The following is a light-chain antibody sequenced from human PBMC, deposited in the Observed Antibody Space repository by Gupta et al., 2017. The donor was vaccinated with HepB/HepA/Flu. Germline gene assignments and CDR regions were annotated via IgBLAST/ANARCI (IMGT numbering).Light chain of an antibody. CDR1: QSVLYSSNNKNY. CDR2: WAS. CDR3: QQDDSTPKT. Sequence: DIVMTQSPDSLAVSLGERATINCKSGQSVLYSSNNKNYLAWYQQKPGQPPKLLIYWASTRESGVPDRFSGSGSGTDFTLTISSLQAEDVAVYYCQQDDSTPKTFGQGTKVEIK. V-gene: IGKV4-1*01. J-gene: IGKJ1*01.